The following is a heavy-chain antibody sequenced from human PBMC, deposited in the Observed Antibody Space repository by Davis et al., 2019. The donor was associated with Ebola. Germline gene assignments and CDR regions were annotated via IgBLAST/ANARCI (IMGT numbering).Heavy chain of an antibody. J-gene: IGHJ6*02. Sequence: GESLKISCAASGFTFSDYYMSWIRQAPGKGLEWVSYISSSSSYTNYADSVKGRFTISRDNSKNTLYLQMNSLRAEDTAVYYCAKEGPYYYDSSGYYYVWYGMDVWGQGTTVTVSS. CDR3: AKEGPYYYDSSGYYYVWYGMDV. V-gene: IGHV3-11*05. CDR1: GFTFSDYY. CDR2: ISSSSSYT. D-gene: IGHD3-22*01.